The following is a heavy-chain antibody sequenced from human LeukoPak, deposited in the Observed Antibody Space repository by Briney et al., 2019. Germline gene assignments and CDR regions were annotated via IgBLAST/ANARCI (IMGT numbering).Heavy chain of an antibody. Sequence: GGSLRPSCAASGFTFSSYSMNWVRQAPGKGLEWVSSISGSSSYIYYADSMKGRFTISRDNAKKSLYLQMNSLRAEDTAVYYCAELSITMIGGVWGKGTTVTISS. CDR1: GFTFSSYS. CDR3: AELSITMIGGV. V-gene: IGHV3-21*01. J-gene: IGHJ6*04. CDR2: ISGSSSYI. D-gene: IGHD3-10*02.